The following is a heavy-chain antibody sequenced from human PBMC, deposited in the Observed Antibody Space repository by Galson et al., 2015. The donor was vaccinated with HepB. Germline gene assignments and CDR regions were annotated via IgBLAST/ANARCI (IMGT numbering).Heavy chain of an antibody. CDR3: ARTGEPLNHQYHHGMDV. V-gene: IGHV3-30*04. D-gene: IGHD1-14*01. CDR1: GFSLSSYA. J-gene: IGHJ6*02. CDR2: ISYDGTKK. Sequence: SLRLSCAAPGFSLSSYAMHWVRQAPGKGLEWVAVISYDGTKKYYADSVKGRFTISRDNSKNTLYLQMNSLRAEDTAVYYCARTGEPLNHQYHHGMDVWGQGTTVTVSS.